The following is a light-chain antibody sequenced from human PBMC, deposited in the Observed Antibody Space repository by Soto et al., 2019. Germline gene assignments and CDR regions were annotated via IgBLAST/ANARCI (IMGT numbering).Light chain of an antibody. Sequence: QSALTQPRSVSGSPGQSVTLSCTGTSSDVGGYNYVSWYQQHPGKAPKLMIYDVSKRPSGVPDRFSGSKSGNTASLTISGLQAEDEADYYFCSYAGSYTYVFGPGTKVTVL. CDR2: DVS. J-gene: IGLJ1*01. V-gene: IGLV2-11*01. CDR1: SSDVGGYNY. CDR3: CSYAGSYTYV.